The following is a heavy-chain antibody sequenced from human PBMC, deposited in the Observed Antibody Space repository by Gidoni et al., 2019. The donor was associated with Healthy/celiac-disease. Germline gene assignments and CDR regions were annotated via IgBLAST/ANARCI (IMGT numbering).Heavy chain of an antibody. V-gene: IGHV3-21*01. Sequence: EVQLVESGGGLVTPGGSLRLSCAASGSTYSSYSMNWVRQAPGKGLEWVSSISSSSSYIYYADSVKGRFTISRDNAKNSLYLQMNSLRAEDTAVYYCARDRLGVAGSRWFDPWGQGTLVTVSS. D-gene: IGHD6-19*01. J-gene: IGHJ5*02. CDR3: ARDRLGVAGSRWFDP. CDR1: GSTYSSYS. CDR2: ISSSSSYI.